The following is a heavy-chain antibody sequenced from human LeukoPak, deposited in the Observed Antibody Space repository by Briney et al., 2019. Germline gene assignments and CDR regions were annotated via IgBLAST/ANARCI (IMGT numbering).Heavy chain of an antibody. CDR3: ARDRPDYFGDFSHYFDY. J-gene: IGHJ4*02. CDR1: GFTFSDYY. CDR2: IINSSRYT. V-gene: IGHV3-11*05. D-gene: IGHD3-16*01. Sequence: PRGCLRLSCAAPGFTFSDYYMSWIRQAPGKGLEWGSFIINSSRYTSYADSVQCRVTISRDNAKNSLYLQMNSLRAEDTAVYYCARDRPDYFGDFSHYFDYWGQGTLVTVSS.